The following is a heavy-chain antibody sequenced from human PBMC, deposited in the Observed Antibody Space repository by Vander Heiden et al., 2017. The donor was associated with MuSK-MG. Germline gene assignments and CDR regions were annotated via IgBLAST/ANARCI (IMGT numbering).Heavy chain of an antibody. CDR3: TRVLVFGVDIDY. J-gene: IGHJ4*02. CDR2: IRSRPYGGTA. D-gene: IGHD3-3*01. V-gene: IGHV3-49*04. CDR1: GFTFGDYP. Sequence: EVQLVASGGGLVQSGRARRRSCTDSGFTFGDYPMGWVRQAPGKGLEWLGCIRSRPYGGTAEYDASVKGRFTISRDDSKSIAYLQMNSLKSDDTAVYYCTRVLVFGVDIDYWGQGTLVTVSS.